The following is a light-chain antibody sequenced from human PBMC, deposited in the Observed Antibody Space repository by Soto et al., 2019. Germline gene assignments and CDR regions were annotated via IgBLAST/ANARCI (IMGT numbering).Light chain of an antibody. V-gene: IGKV1-5*01. J-gene: IGKJ1*01. CDR2: DAS. CDR1: QSISSW. Sequence: DIQMTQSPSTLSASVGDIVTITCRASQSISSWLAWYQQKPGKAPNLLIYDASALESGVPSRFSGSGSGTEFTLTISSLQPDDFATYYCQHYNSYSEAFGQGTKVDI. CDR3: QHYNSYSEA.